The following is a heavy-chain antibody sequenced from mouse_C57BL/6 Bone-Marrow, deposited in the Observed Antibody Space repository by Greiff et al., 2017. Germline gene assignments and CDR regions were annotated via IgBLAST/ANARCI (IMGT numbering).Heavy chain of an antibody. CDR2: IYPRSGNT. V-gene: IGHV1-81*01. CDR1: GYTFTSYG. D-gene: IGHD2-4*01. Sequence: VKLMESGAELARPGASVKLSCKASGYTFTSYGISWVKQRTGQGLEWIGEIYPRSGNTYYNETFKGKATLTADKSSSTAYMELRSLTSEDSAVYFCARWGDYDDYYAMDYWGQGTSVTVSS. CDR3: ARWGDYDDYYAMDY. J-gene: IGHJ4*01.